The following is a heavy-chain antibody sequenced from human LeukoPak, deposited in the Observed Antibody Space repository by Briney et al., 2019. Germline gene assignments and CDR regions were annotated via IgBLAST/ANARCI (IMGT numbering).Heavy chain of an antibody. CDR1: GYNFNNYW. Sequence: GESLKISCKASGYNFNNYWIGWVRQMPGKGLEWMGIIYPDDSDTRYSPSFQGQVTISADKSISTAYLQWSSLKDSDIAMYYCARLSGSNSWYPFDYWGQGTLVTASS. CDR2: IYPDDSDT. J-gene: IGHJ4*02. V-gene: IGHV5-51*01. D-gene: IGHD6-13*01. CDR3: ARLSGSNSWYPFDY.